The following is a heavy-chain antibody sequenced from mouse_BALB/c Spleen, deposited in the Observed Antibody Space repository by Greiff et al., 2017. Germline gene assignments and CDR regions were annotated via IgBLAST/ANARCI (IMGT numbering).Heavy chain of an antibody. CDR3: ARQGGGDGYYFDY. Sequence: EVQLVESGGGLVQPGGSLKLSCAASGFTFSSYGMSWVRQTPDKRLELVATINSNGGSTYYPDSVKGRFTISRDNAKNTLYLQMSSLKSEDTAMYYCARQGGGDGYYFDYWGQGTTLTVSS. V-gene: IGHV5-6-3*01. CDR1: GFTFSSYG. CDR2: INSNGGST. J-gene: IGHJ2*01. D-gene: IGHD2-3*01.